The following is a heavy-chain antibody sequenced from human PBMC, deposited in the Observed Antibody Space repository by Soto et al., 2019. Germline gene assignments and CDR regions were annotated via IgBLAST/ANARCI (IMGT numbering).Heavy chain of an antibody. D-gene: IGHD6-19*01. J-gene: IGHJ3*02. CDR2: ISYDGSNK. CDR1: GFTFSSYA. V-gene: IGHV3-30-3*01. Sequence: GGSLRLSCAASGFTFSSYAMHWVRQAPGKGLEWVAVISYDGSNKYYADSVKGRFTISRDNSKNTLYLQMNSLRAEDTAVYYCARPLAVGYLNAFDIWGQGTMVTVSS. CDR3: ARPLAVGYLNAFDI.